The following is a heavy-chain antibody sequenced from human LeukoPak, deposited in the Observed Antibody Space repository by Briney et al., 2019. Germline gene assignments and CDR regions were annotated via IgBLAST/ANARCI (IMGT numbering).Heavy chain of an antibody. CDR2: IYYSGST. CDR3: ARDAAAGTLGAFDI. V-gene: IGHV4-59*01. D-gene: IGHD6-13*01. Sequence: SETLSLTCTVSRDSISSYYWSWIRQPPGKGLEWIGYIYYSGSTNYNPSLKSRVTISVDTSKNQFSLKLSSVTAADTAVYYCARDAAAGTLGAFDIWGQGTMVTVSS. J-gene: IGHJ3*02. CDR1: RDSISSYY.